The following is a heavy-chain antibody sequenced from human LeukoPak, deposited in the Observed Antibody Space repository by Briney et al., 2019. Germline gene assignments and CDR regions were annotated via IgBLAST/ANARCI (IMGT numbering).Heavy chain of an antibody. CDR2: INGDGSWT. V-gene: IGHV3-74*01. J-gene: IGHJ4*02. CDR3: VSFYETY. CDR1: GNYW. D-gene: IGHD2-2*01. Sequence: GGSLRLTCAASGNYWMHWVRQAPGKGLVWVSHINGDGSWTTYADSVKGRFTISKDNAKNTVYLQMNNLRAEDTAVYYCVSFYETYWGRGTLVTVSS.